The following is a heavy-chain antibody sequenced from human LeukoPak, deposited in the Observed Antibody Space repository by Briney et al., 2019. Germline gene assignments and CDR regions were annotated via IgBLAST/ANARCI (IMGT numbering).Heavy chain of an antibody. CDR3: ARGRISARGAFDP. D-gene: IGHD3-3*02. J-gene: IGHJ5*02. V-gene: IGHV1-8*01. CDR1: GYTFTSYD. CDR2: MNPNSGNT. Sequence: GASVKVSCKASGYTFTSYDTNWVRQATGQGLEWMGWMNPNSGNTGYAQKFQGRVTMTRNTSISTAYMELSSLRSEDTAVYYCARGRISARGAFDPWGQGTLVTVSS.